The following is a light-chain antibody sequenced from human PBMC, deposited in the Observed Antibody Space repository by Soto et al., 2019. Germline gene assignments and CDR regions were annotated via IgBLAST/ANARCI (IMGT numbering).Light chain of an antibody. Sequence: EIVLTQSPATLSLSPGERATLSCRASQSVSSYLAWYQQKPGQAPRLLIYDASNRSTGIPARFSGSGSGTGFTLTISSLVPEDFAVYYYQQRSNWPPVTFGGGTKVEIK. CDR2: DAS. J-gene: IGKJ4*01. CDR3: QQRSNWPPVT. V-gene: IGKV3-11*01. CDR1: QSVSSY.